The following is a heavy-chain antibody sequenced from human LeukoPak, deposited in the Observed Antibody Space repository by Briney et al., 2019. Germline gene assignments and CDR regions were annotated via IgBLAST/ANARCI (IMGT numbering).Heavy chain of an antibody. CDR2: ISGSGGST. CDR3: ARSGFDY. J-gene: IGHJ4*02. D-gene: IGHD6-25*01. CDR1: GFTFSSYA. V-gene: IGHV3-23*01. Sequence: GSLRLSCAASGFTFSSYAMTWVRQAPGKGLEWVSAISGSGGSTYYADSVKGRFTISRDNPKNTLFLQMNSLRAEDTAVYYCARSGFDYWGQGTLVTVSS.